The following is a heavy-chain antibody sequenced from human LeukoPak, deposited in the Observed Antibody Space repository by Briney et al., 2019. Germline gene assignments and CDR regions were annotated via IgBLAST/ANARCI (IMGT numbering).Heavy chain of an antibody. Sequence: GGSLRLSCAASGFTFGNSWVHWVRQAPGKGLVWVSLNADGSTATYADSVEGRFTISRDNARNTLSLQMNSLTIEDTAVYYCVVVVEPPDSDGFDVWGQGTMITVSS. J-gene: IGHJ3*01. D-gene: IGHD1-14*01. CDR1: GFTFGNSW. CDR2: NADGSTA. V-gene: IGHV3-74*01. CDR3: VVVVEPPDSDGFDV.